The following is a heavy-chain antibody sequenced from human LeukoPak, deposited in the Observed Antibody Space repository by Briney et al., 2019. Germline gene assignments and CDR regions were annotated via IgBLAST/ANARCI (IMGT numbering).Heavy chain of an antibody. J-gene: IGHJ5*02. CDR2: IYYSGST. V-gene: IGHV4-39*07. CDR1: GGSISSSSYY. D-gene: IGHD2-2*01. CDR3: ARDRGEVVPAANNWFDP. Sequence: SETLSLTCTVSGGSISSSSYYWGWIRQPPGKGLEWIGSIYYSGSTYYNPPLKSRGTISVDTSKNQFSLKLSSVTAADTAVYYYARDRGEVVPAANNWFDPWGQGTLVTVSS.